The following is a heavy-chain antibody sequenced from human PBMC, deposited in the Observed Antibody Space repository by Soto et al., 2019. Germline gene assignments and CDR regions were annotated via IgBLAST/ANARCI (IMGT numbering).Heavy chain of an antibody. CDR1: GYSFTSYW. J-gene: IGHJ4*02. V-gene: IGHV5-51*01. Sequence: GESLKISCKGSGYSFTSYWIGWVRQMPGKGLEWMGIIYPGDSDTRYGPSFQGQVTISADKSISTAYLQWSSLKASDTAMYYCSRQAGEIGVVVDATRIDVWGQGTLVTVSS. CDR3: SRQAGEIGVVVDATRIDV. D-gene: IGHD2-15*01. CDR2: IYPGDSDT.